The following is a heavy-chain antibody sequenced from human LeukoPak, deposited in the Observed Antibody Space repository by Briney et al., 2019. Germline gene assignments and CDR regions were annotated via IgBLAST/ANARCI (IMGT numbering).Heavy chain of an antibody. CDR3: AKDLSVMISYYFDY. CDR1: GFTFSSYA. Sequence: GGSLRLSCAASGFTFSSYAMSWVRQPPGKGLEWVSAISGSGGSTYYADSVKGRFTISRDNSKNTLYLQMNSLRAEDTAVYYCAKDLSVMISYYFDYWGQGTLVTVSS. J-gene: IGHJ4*02. V-gene: IGHV3-23*01. D-gene: IGHD3-22*01. CDR2: ISGSGGST.